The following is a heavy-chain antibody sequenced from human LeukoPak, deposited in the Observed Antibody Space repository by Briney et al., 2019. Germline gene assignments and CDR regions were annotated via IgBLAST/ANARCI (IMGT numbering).Heavy chain of an antibody. CDR2: IGCSGGST. V-gene: IGHV3-23*01. Sequence: GGSLRLSCAPSGFTFSSYAMSWVRQAPGKGLEWVSAIGCSGGSTYYADSVKGRFTISRDNSKNTLYLQMNSLRAEDTAVYYCAKDLPKGELSDDVWGQGTLVTVSS. D-gene: IGHD3-16*02. CDR1: GFTFSSYA. J-gene: IGHJ4*02. CDR3: AKDLPKGELSDDV.